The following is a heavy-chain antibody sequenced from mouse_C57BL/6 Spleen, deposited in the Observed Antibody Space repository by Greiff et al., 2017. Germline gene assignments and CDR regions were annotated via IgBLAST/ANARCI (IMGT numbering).Heavy chain of an antibody. CDR3: ARFDYDGPYYFDY. CDR1: GYTFTSYW. Sequence: VQLQQPGAELVKPGASVKLSCKASGYTFTSYWMHWVKQRPGRGLEWIGRIDPNSGGTKYNEKFKSKATLTVDKPSSPAYMQLSGLTSEDSAVYYCARFDYDGPYYFDYWGQGTTLTVFS. V-gene: IGHV1-72*01. D-gene: IGHD2-4*01. CDR2: IDPNSGGT. J-gene: IGHJ2*01.